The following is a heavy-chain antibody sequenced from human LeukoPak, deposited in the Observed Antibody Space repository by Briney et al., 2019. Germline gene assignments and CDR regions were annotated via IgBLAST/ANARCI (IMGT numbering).Heavy chain of an antibody. D-gene: IGHD6-19*01. J-gene: IGHJ4*02. CDR2: ISYDGSNK. Sequence: GGSLRLSCAASGFTFSSYGMHWVRQAPGKGLEWVAVISYDGSNKYYADSAKGRFTISRDNSKNTLYLQMNSLRAEDTAVYYCAKDGRSSGWYDIDYFDYWGRGTLVTVSS. CDR3: AKDGRSSGWYDIDYFDY. CDR1: GFTFSSYG. V-gene: IGHV3-30*18.